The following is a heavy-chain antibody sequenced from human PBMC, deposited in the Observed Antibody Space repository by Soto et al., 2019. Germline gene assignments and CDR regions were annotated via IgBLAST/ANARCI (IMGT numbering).Heavy chain of an antibody. CDR3: AKGRGGSGSLTHRVDF. Sequence: EVQLLESGGGLLQPGGSLRLSCASSGFTFNNYAMTWVRQAPGKGLEWVSAISGGGDTTYYADSVKGRFTVSRDGSKNTLYLKMSSLRAEDTALYYCAKGRGGSGSLTHRVDFWGQGTLVTVSS. J-gene: IGHJ4*02. V-gene: IGHV3-23*01. CDR1: GFTFNNYA. CDR2: ISGGGDTT. D-gene: IGHD3-10*01.